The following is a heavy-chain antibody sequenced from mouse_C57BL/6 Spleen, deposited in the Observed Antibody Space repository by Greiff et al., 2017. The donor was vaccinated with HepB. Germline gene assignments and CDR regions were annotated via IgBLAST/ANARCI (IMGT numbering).Heavy chain of an antibody. Sequence: DVHLVESGGGLVQPGGSLKLSCAASGFTFSDYYMYWVRQTPEKRLEWVAYISNGGGSTYYPDTVKGRFTISRDNAKNTLYLQMSRLKSEDTAMYYCARQGHYYGSSYGYFDVWGTGTTVTVSS. V-gene: IGHV5-12*01. D-gene: IGHD1-1*01. J-gene: IGHJ1*03. CDR2: ISNGGGST. CDR3: ARQGHYYGSSYGYFDV. CDR1: GFTFSDYY.